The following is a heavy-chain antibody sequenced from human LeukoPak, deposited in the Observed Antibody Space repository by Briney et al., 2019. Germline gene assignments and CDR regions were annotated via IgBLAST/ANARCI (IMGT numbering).Heavy chain of an antibody. CDR1: GFTFSSYS. Sequence: GGSLRLSCAASGFTFSSYSMNWVRQAPGKGLEWVSSISSSSSYIYYADSVKCRFTISRDNAKNSLYLQMNSLRAEDTAVYYCASNKWFGEGGYYYYGMDVWGQGTTVTVSS. V-gene: IGHV3-21*01. D-gene: IGHD3-10*01. CDR2: ISSSSSYI. J-gene: IGHJ6*02. CDR3: ASNKWFGEGGYYYYGMDV.